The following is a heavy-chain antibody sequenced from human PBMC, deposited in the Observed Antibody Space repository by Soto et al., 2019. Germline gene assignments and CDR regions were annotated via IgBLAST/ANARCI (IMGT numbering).Heavy chain of an antibody. CDR1: GGSFSGYY. CDR3: ARPKMGGMTTVNFRTYYYYGMDV. J-gene: IGHJ6*02. Sequence: QVQLQQWGAGLLKPSETLSLTCAVYGGSFSGYYWSWIRQPPGKGLEWIGEINHSGSTNYNPSLKSRVTISVDTSKNQFSLKLSSVTAADTAVYYCARPKMGGMTTVNFRTYYYYGMDVWGQGTTVTVSS. D-gene: IGHD4-4*01. CDR2: INHSGST. V-gene: IGHV4-34*01.